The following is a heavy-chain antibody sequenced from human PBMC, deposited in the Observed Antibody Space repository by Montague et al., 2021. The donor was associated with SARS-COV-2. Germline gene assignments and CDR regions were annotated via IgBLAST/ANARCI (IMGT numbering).Heavy chain of an antibody. CDR1: DGSISSPNW. CDR2: IYYTGNT. D-gene: IGHD3-16*01. V-gene: IGHV4-4*02. Sequence: SETLSLTCAVSDGSISSPNWWNWVRQPPGKGLEWIGEIYYTGNTNYNPSLKCRVTIFIDKSKNHFSLQLSSVTAADTAVYYCARGGTYHYGMDVWGQGTTVAVSS. J-gene: IGHJ6*02. CDR3: ARGGTYHYGMDV.